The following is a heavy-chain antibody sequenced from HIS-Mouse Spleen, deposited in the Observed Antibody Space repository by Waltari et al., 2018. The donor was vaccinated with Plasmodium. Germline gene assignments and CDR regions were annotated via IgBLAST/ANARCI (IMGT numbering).Heavy chain of an antibody. J-gene: IGHJ4*02. CDR3: ATKGGSSSDY. D-gene: IGHD6-6*01. CDR2: INPNSGGT. V-gene: IGHV1-2*02. CDR1: GYTFTGYY. Sequence: QVQLVQSGAEVKKPGASATVSCKASGYTFTGYYTQWVRQAPGKGLEWRGWINPNSGGTNYAQKFQGRVTMTRDTSISTAYMELSRLRSDDTAVYYCATKGGSSSDYWGQGTLVTVSS.